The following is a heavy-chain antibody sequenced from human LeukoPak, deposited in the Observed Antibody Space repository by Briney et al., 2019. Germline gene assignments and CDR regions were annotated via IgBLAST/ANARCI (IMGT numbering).Heavy chain of an antibody. V-gene: IGHV3-9*01. CDR2: INWNSDSI. J-gene: IGHJ4*02. CDR3: AINGGGDSGYGNFDY. Sequence: GGSLRLSCAVSGFTFDDYAMHWVRQAPGKGLEWVSGINWNSDSIGYADSGKGRFTTSRDNAKNSLYLQMNSLRAEDTAFYYCAINGGGDSGYGNFDYWGQGTLVTVSS. CDR1: GFTFDDYA. D-gene: IGHD5-12*01.